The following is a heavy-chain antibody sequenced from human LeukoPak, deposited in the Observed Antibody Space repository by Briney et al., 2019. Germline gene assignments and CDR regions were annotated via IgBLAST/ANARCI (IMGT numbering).Heavy chain of an antibody. CDR2: MNPNSGNT. Sequence: ASVKVSCKASGYTFTSYDINWVRQATGQGLEWMEWMNPNSGNTGYAQKFQGRVTMTRNTSISTAYMELSSLRSEDTAVYYCARGGWSVYYWPDYYGRDVWAKGPRVTVSS. D-gene: IGHD3-3*01. V-gene: IGHV1-8*01. CDR3: ARGGWSVYYWPDYYGRDV. CDR1: GYTFTSYD. J-gene: IGHJ6*04.